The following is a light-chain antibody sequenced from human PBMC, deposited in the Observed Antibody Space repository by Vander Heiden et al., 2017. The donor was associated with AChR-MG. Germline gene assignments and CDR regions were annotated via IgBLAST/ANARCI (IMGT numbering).Light chain of an antibody. J-gene: IGKJ1*01. V-gene: IGKV1-39*01. CDR3: QQSDSTPGT. Sequence: DIQMTQSPSSLSASVGDRVTITCRASQSISSYLNWYQQKPGKAPKLLIYAASSLQSGVTSRFSGSGSGTDFTLTISRLQPEDFATYYCQQSDSTPGTFGQGTKVEIK. CDR2: AAS. CDR1: QSISSY.